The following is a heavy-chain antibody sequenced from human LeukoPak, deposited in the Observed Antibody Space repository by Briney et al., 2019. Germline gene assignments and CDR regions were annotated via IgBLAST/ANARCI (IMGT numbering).Heavy chain of an antibody. V-gene: IGHV4-61*02. CDR3: ARGDPLGYFAFNMDV. CDR1: GGSISSGSYY. J-gene: IGHJ6*03. CDR2: IYTSGST. D-gene: IGHD6-13*01. Sequence: SETLSLTCTVSGGSISSGSYYWSWIRQPAGKGLEWIGRIYTSGSTNYNPSLKSRVTISVDTSKNQFSLKLSSVTAADTAVYYCARGDPLGYFAFNMDVWGKGTTVTISS.